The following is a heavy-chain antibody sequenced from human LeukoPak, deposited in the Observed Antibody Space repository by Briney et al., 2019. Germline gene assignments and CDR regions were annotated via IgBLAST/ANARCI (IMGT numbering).Heavy chain of an antibody. J-gene: IGHJ4*02. CDR3: ARGKGNWCFDY. CDR1: GFTFSSYA. Sequence: GGSLRLSCAASGFTFSSYAIHWVRQAPGKGLEWVAVISDDGSNKYYADSVKGRFSISRDNSKNTLYLQMNRLRAEDTAVYYCARGKGNWCFDYWGQGTLVTVSS. V-gene: IGHV3-30*04. CDR2: ISDDGSNK. D-gene: IGHD1-20*01.